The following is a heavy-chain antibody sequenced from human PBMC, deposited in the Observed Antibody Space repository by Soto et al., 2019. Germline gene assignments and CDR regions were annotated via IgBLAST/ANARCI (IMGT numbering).Heavy chain of an antibody. Sequence: QITLKESGPTLVKPTQTLTLTCTFSGFSLTTSGVGVGWVRQPPGQALEWLALIYGVDDKRYSPSLKSSLTITGDTTKNQVVLTMTNMDPVDTATYYCAHRHYYGSGNLGVDVWGQGTTVTVSS. CDR3: AHRHYYGSGNLGVDV. V-gene: IGHV2-5*02. CDR1: GFSLTTSGVG. CDR2: IYGVDDK. D-gene: IGHD3-10*01. J-gene: IGHJ6*02.